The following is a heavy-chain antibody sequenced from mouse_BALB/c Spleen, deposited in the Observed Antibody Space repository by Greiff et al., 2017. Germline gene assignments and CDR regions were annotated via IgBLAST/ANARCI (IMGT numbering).Heavy chain of an antibody. CDR2: ISSGSSTI. Sequence: DVKLVESGGGLVQPGGSRKLSCAASGFTFSSFGMHWVRQAPEKGLEWVAYISSGSSTIYYADTVKGRFTISRDNPKNTLFLQMTSLRSEDTAMYYCARWGINYYGYDYAMDYWGQGTSVTVSS. D-gene: IGHD1-2*01. CDR3: ARWGINYYGYDYAMDY. CDR1: GFTFSSFG. V-gene: IGHV5-17*02. J-gene: IGHJ4*01.